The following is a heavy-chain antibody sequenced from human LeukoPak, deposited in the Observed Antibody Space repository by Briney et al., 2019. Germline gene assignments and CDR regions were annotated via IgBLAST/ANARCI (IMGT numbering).Heavy chain of an antibody. J-gene: IGHJ4*02. V-gene: IGHV1-2*02. CDR1: GYTFTGHY. Sequence: GASVKVSCKASGYTFTGHYMHWVRQAPGQGLEWMGWINPNSGGTNYAQKFQGRVTMTRDTSISTAYMELSSLRSDDTAVYYCARRGSHCSGSSCYGTFDYWGQGTLVTVSS. D-gene: IGHD2-15*01. CDR2: INPNSGGT. CDR3: ARRGSHCSGSSCYGTFDY.